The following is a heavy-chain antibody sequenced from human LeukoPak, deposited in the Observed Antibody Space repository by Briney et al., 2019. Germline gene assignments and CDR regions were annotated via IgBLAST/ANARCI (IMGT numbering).Heavy chain of an antibody. J-gene: IGHJ4*02. CDR2: ITPTTSYI. V-gene: IGHV3-21*01. D-gene: IGHD3-22*01. Sequence: PGGCLRLSCAASGLGFSSFSFNWIRQAPGKGLEWVSSITPTTSYIYYADSVRGRFTISRENAKNSLYLQMNSLRAEDTAVYYCARLRRTSDSSGYYCYYDYWGQGTLVTVSS. CDR3: ARLRRTSDSSGYYCYYDY. CDR1: GLGFSSFS.